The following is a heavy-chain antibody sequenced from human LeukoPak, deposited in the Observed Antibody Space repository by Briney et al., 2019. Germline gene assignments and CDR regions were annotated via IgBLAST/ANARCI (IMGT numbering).Heavy chain of an antibody. CDR3: AVGAPYSSGWPYYFDY. V-gene: IGHV3-66*01. J-gene: IGHJ4*02. D-gene: IGHD6-19*01. CDR1: GFTVSSNY. Sequence: GGSLRLSCAASGFTVSSNYMSWVCQAPGKGLEWVSVIYSGGTTYYTDSVKGRFTISRDNSKSTLYLQMNSLRVEDTAVYYCAVGAPYSSGWPYYFDYWGRGTLVTVSS. CDR2: IYSGGTT.